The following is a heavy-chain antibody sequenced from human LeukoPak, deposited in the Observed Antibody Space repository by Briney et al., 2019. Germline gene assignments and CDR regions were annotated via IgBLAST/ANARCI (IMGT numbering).Heavy chain of an antibody. CDR1: GYTFTGYH. CDR3: ARDPSNTYYYDP. D-gene: IGHD3-22*01. V-gene: IGHV1-2*02. CDR2: INPNNGGT. Sequence: ASVTVSCKASGYTFTGYHLHWMRQAPGQGLEWMGWINPNNGGTNYAQKFQGRVTMTRDMSISTAYMELSRLTSDDTAVYSCARDPSNTYYYDPWGQGTLVTVSS. J-gene: IGHJ4*02.